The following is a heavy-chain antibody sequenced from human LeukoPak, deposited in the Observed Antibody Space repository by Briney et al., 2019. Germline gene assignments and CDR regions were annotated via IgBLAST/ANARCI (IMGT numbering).Heavy chain of an antibody. CDR1: GFTFADYA. V-gene: IGHV3-74*01. J-gene: IGHJ4*02. CDR3: ARDGFLGPVTAYLDY. D-gene: IGHD2-21*02. Sequence: GRSLRLSCAASGFTFADYAMHWVRQAPGKGLVWVSRVKSDGSSTSYADSVKGRFTISRDNARNTLYLQMNSLRAEDTAVYYCARDGFLGPVTAYLDYWGQGTPVTVSS. CDR2: VKSDGSST.